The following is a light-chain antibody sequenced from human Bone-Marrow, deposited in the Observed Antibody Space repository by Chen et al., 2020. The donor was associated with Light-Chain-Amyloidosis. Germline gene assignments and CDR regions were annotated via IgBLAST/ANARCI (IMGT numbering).Light chain of an antibody. CDR2: DDS. V-gene: IGLV3-21*02. Sequence: SYVLTQPSSVSVAPGQTATIACGGNNIGSTSVHWYQQTPGQAPLLVVYDDSDRPSGIPGRLSGSNSGNTATLTISSVEAGDEADYYGQVWDRSSDRPVFGGGTKLTVL. CDR1: NIGSTS. J-gene: IGLJ3*02. CDR3: QVWDRSSDRPV.